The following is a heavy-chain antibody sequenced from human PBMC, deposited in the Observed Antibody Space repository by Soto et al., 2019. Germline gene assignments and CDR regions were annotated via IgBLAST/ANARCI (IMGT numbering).Heavy chain of an antibody. V-gene: IGHV3-23*01. CDR1: GFTFSSYA. CDR3: AKQVYYDFWSGYGSSDYYYYMDV. D-gene: IGHD3-3*01. CDR2: ISGSGGST. Sequence: PGGSLRLSCAASGFTFSSYAMSWVRQAPGKGLEWVSAISGSGGSTYYADSVKGRFTISRDNSKNTLYLQMNSLRAEDTAVYYCAKQVYYDFWSGYGSSDYYYYMDVWGKGTTVTVSS. J-gene: IGHJ6*03.